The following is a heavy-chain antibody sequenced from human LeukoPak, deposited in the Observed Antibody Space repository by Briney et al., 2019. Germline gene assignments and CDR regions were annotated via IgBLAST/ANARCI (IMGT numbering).Heavy chain of an antibody. CDR1: VGTFTSYA. V-gene: IGHV1-69*06. CDR2: IIPIFGTA. Sequence: SVKVSCKASVGTFTSYAISWVRPAPRQGLEWMGGIIPIFGTANYAQKFQGIVTITADKSTSTAYMELSSLRSEDTAVYYCARGWGLQGAFDIWGQGTMVTVSS. D-gene: IGHD1-26*01. J-gene: IGHJ3*02. CDR3: ARGWGLQGAFDI.